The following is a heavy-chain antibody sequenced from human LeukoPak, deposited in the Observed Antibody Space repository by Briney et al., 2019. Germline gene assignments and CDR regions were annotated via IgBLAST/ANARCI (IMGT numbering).Heavy chain of an antibody. V-gene: IGHV4-38-2*01. Sequence: SETLSLTCAVSGYSISSGYYWGWIRQPPGKGLQWIASIYHSGNTFYNPSLRSRVTISVDTSKNQFSLKLSSVTAADTAVYYCARHLIVVVPAAIGNFDYWGQGTLVTVSS. CDR1: GYSISSGYY. J-gene: IGHJ4*02. CDR2: IYHSGNT. CDR3: ARHLIVVVPAAIGNFDY. D-gene: IGHD2-2*02.